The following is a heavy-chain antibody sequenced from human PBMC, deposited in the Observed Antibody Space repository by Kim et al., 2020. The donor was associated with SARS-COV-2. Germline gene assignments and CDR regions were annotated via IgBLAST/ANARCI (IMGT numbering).Heavy chain of an antibody. Sequence: GGSLRLSCAASGFTFSSYSMNWVRQAPGKGLEWVSSISSSSSYIYYADSVKGRFTISRDNAKNSLYLQMNSLRAEDTAVYYCARDPALRQWDDYYYGMDVWGQGTTVTVSS. CDR3: ARDPALRQWDDYYYGMDV. CDR1: GFTFSSYS. CDR2: ISSSSSYI. J-gene: IGHJ6*02. D-gene: IGHD1-26*01. V-gene: IGHV3-21*01.